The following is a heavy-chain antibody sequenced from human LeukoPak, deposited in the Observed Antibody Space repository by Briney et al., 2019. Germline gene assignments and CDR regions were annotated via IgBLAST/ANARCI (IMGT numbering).Heavy chain of an antibody. CDR2: INPSGGST. Sequence: ASVKVSCKASVYTFTSYYMHWVRQAPGQGLEWMGIINPSGGSTSYAQKFQGRVTMTRDTSTSTVYMELSSLRSEDTAVYYCAREGDYGGNGDDAFDIWGQGTMVTVSS. D-gene: IGHD4-23*01. J-gene: IGHJ3*02. CDR3: AREGDYGGNGDDAFDI. V-gene: IGHV1-46*01. CDR1: VYTFTSYY.